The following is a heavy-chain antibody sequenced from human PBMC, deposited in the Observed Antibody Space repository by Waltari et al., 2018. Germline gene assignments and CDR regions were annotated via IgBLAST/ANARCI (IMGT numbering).Heavy chain of an antibody. CDR2: IIPIFGTA. D-gene: IGHD3-22*01. CDR3: ARGAYYYDSSGYPFDY. V-gene: IGHV1-69*01. J-gene: IGHJ4*02. CDR1: GGTFSSYA. Sequence: QVQLVQSGAEVKKPGSSVKVSCKASGGTFSSYAISWVRQAPGQGLEWMGGIIPIFGTANYAQKFQGRVTITADESKSTAYMELSSLRSEDTAVYYCARGAYYYDSSGYPFDYWGQGTLVTISS.